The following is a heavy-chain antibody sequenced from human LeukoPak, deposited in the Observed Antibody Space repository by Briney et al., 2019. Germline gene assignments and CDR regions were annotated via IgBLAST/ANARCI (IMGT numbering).Heavy chain of an antibody. V-gene: IGHV1-18*01. D-gene: IGHD3-3*01. CDR2: ISAYNGNT. J-gene: IGHJ3*02. CDR1: GYTFTSYG. CDR3: ARDFWSGYYSQTDAFDI. Sequence: ASVKVSCKASGYTFTSYGISWVRQAPGQGLEWMGWISAYNGNTNYAQKLQGRVTMTTDTSTSTAYMELRSLRSDDTAVYYCARDFWSGYYSQTDAFDIWGQGTMVTVSS.